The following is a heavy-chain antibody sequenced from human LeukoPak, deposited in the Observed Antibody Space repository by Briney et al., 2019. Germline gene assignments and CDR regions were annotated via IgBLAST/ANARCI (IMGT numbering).Heavy chain of an antibody. CDR1: GGSFSGYY. CDR2: INHSGST. J-gene: IGHJ4*02. D-gene: IGHD4-17*01. V-gene: IGHV4-34*01. CDR3: ARVAYGDYFDY. Sequence: SKTLSLTCAVYGGSFSGYYWSWIRQPPGKGLEWIGEINHSGSTNYNPSLKSRVTISVDTSKNQFSLKLSSVTAADTAVYYCARVAYGDYFDYWGQGTLVTVSS.